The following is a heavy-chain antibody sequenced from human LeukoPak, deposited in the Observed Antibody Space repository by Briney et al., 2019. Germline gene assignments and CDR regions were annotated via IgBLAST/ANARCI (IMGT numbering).Heavy chain of an antibody. D-gene: IGHD5-18*01. Sequence: SETLSLTCTVSGGSISSYYWSWIRQPPGKGLEWIGYIYYSGSTNYNPSLKSRVTISVDTSKNQFSLKLSSVAAADTAVYYCARRAPYSYEWSTLDYWGQGTLVTVSS. CDR1: GGSISSYY. CDR2: IYYSGST. V-gene: IGHV4-59*08. CDR3: ARRAPYSYEWSTLDY. J-gene: IGHJ4*02.